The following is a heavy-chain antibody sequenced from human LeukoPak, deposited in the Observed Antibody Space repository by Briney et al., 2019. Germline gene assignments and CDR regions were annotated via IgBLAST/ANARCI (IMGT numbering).Heavy chain of an antibody. J-gene: IGHJ5*02. CDR1: GFTFSSYA. CDR3: AKGDCSSSSCYLWFDP. V-gene: IGHV3-23*01. D-gene: IGHD2-2*01. CDR2: ISGSGGGT. Sequence: GGSLRLSCAASGFTFSSYAMGWVRQAPGKGLEWVSTISGSGGGTYYADSVKGRFTISRDNSKNTLYLQMNSLRAEDTAVYYCAKGDCSSSSCYLWFDPWGQGTLVAVSS.